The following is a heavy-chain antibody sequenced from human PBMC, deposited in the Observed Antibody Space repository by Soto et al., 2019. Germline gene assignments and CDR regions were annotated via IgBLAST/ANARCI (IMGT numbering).Heavy chain of an antibody. Sequence: EVQLVESGGDLVQPGGSLKLSCAASGFTFSGSAMHWVRQASGKGLEWVGHIRRRAKNYATVYAASVKGRFIISRDDSNNTAYLQMNSLTTDDTAVYYCTRPFDGSEYVSPDCDYWCQGTLVTVSS. D-gene: IGHD6-6*01. CDR2: IRRRAKNYAT. CDR3: TRPFDGSEYVSPDCDY. V-gene: IGHV3-73*02. J-gene: IGHJ4*02. CDR1: GFTFSGSA.